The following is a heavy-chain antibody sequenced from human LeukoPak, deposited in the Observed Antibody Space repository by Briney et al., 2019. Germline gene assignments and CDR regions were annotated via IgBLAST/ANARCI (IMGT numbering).Heavy chain of an antibody. CDR2: IYYSGST. V-gene: IGHV4-31*03. CDR3: ARLGMTTVTVSFDY. Sequence: PSETLSLTCTVSGGSINGYYWSWIRQHPGKGLEWIGYIYYSGSTYYNPSLKSRVTISVDTSKNQFSLKLSSVTAADTAVYYCARLGMTTVTVSFDYWGQGTLVTVAS. D-gene: IGHD4-17*01. J-gene: IGHJ4*02. CDR1: GGSINGYY.